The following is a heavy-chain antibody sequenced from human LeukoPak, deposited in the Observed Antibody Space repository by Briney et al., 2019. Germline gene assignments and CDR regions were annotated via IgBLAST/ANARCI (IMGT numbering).Heavy chain of an antibody. Sequence: SETLSLTCTVSGGSISSYYWGWIRQPPGKGLEWIGSSSYTGSTYFNPSLNSRVTISVDTSKNQFSLKLSSVTAADTAVYYCARDKRSSWFYYWGQGTLVTVSS. V-gene: IGHV4-39*07. CDR1: GGSISSYY. J-gene: IGHJ4*02. D-gene: IGHD6-13*01. CDR3: ARDKRSSWFYY. CDR2: SSYTGST.